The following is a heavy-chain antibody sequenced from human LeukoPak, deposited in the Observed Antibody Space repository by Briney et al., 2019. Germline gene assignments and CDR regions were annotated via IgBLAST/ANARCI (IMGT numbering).Heavy chain of an antibody. V-gene: IGHV1-2*02. Sequence: ASVKVSCKASGYTFTGYYMHWVRQAPGQGLEWMGWINPNSGGTNYAQKFQGRVTMTRDTSISTAYMELSRLRSDDTAVYYCARDLGDIVVVPAAMNCIDPWGQGTLVTVSS. D-gene: IGHD2-2*01. J-gene: IGHJ5*02. CDR2: INPNSGGT. CDR3: ARDLGDIVVVPAAMNCIDP. CDR1: GYTFTGYY.